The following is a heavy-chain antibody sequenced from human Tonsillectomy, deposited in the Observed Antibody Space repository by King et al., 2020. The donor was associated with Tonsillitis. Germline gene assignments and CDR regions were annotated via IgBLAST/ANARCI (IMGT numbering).Heavy chain of an antibody. CDR3: ARDRDWNYRDAFDI. V-gene: IGHV3-21*01. J-gene: IGHJ3*02. CDR2: ISISSSYI. CDR1: GFTFSSYS. Sequence: QLVQSGGGLVKPGGSLRLSCAASGFTFSSYSMNWVRQAPGKGLQWVSSISISSSYIYYADSVKGRFSISRDNAKNSLYLQMNSLRAEDTAVYYCARDRDWNYRDAFDIWGQGTMVTVSS. D-gene: IGHD1-7*01.